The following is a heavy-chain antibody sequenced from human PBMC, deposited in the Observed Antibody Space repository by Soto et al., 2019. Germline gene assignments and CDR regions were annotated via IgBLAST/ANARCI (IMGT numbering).Heavy chain of an antibody. CDR3: AIAPRYGMDV. J-gene: IGHJ6*02. V-gene: IGHV6-1*01. CDR2: TYYRSKWDN. CDR1: GDSVSRNIAT. Sequence: SQTLSLTYAISGDSVSRNIATWNWIRQSPSRGLEWLGRTYYRSKWDNEYAVSVKSRMTINPDTSKNQFSLQLNSVTPEDTAVYYCAIAPRYGMDVWGQGITVTVSS.